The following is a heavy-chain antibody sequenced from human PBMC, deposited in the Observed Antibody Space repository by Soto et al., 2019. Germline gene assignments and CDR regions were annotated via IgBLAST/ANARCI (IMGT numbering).Heavy chain of an antibody. CDR2: IKSDGRNT. D-gene: IGHD6-19*01. CDR1: GCTFSSYW. CDR3: AKGGRQWLVTSDFNY. Sequence: GGSLRLSCVASGCTFSSYWMHWVRQAPGKGPLWVSRIKSDGRNTHYADSVKGRFTISRDSSKNTVSLEMTSLRAEDTAVYYCAKGGRQWLVTSDFNYWGQGALVTVSS. V-gene: IGHV3-74*01. J-gene: IGHJ4*02.